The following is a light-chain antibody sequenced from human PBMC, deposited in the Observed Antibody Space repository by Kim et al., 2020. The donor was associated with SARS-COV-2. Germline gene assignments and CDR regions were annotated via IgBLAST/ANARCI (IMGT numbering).Light chain of an antibody. V-gene: IGKV3-11*01. J-gene: IGKJ4*01. Sequence: LSPGERATLSCRASQSVRSYLGWYRQKPGQAPRLLIYDTSNRAPGIPARLSGSGSGTDFTLTISSLEPEDFAIYYCQQRSVWPLTFGGGTKVDIK. CDR1: QSVRSY. CDR3: QQRSVWPLT. CDR2: DTS.